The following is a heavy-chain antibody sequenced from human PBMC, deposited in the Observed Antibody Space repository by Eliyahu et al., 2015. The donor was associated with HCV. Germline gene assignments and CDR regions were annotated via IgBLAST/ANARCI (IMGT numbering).Heavy chain of an antibody. CDR3: AGLRGVIFYNYHAMDV. D-gene: IGHD3-10*01. CDR1: GGSFRAFY. V-gene: IGHV4-34*01. CDR2: ITHSGST. Sequence: LLKPSETLSLTCAVYGGSFRAFYWTWIRQPPGRGLEWIGEITHSGSTNYNPSLKSRLSISIDTSKHQFSLKLTSLTAADTAVYYCAGLRGVIFYNYHAMDVWGQGTTVTVSS. J-gene: IGHJ6*02.